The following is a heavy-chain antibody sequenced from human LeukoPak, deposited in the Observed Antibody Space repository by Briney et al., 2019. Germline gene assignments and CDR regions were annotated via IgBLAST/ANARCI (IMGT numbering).Heavy chain of an antibody. CDR2: IYYSGST. CDR3: ARAVKGDYDSSGYHFDY. Sequence: SETLSLTCTVSGGSISSGGYYWSWIRQHPGKGLEWIGYIYYSGSTYYNPSLESRVTISVDTSKNQFSLKLSSVTAADTAVYYCARAVKGDYDSSGYHFDYWGQGTLVTVSS. V-gene: IGHV4-31*03. D-gene: IGHD3-22*01. CDR1: GGSISSGGYY. J-gene: IGHJ4*02.